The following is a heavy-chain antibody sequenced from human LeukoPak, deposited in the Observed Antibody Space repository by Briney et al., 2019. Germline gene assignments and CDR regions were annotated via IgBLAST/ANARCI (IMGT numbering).Heavy chain of an antibody. CDR1: GFHFSSYW. J-gene: IGHJ3*02. Sequence: PGGSLRLSCAASGFHFSSYWMSWVRQAPGKGLEWVANIKQEGSEKYYVYSVKGRFTISRDNAKNSLYLEMNSLRAEDTAVYYCARGNHWIKLWKGGAVDIWGQGTMVTVSS. CDR2: IKQEGSEK. D-gene: IGHD5-18*01. V-gene: IGHV3-7*03. CDR3: ARGNHWIKLWKGGAVDI.